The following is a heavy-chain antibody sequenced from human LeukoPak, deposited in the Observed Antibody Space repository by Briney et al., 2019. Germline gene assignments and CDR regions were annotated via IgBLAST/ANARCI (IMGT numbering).Heavy chain of an antibody. V-gene: IGHV3-33*01. J-gene: IGHJ4*02. CDR1: GFTFSSYG. CDR2: IWYDGSDK. D-gene: IGHD1-26*01. CDR3: ARDRIVGASSLIY. Sequence: GTSLRLSCAASGFTFSSYGMHWVRQAPGKGLEWVAVIWYDGSDKFYADSVRGRFTISRDNSKKTLYLQMNSLRAEDTAVYYCARDRIVGASSLIYWGQGTLVTVFS.